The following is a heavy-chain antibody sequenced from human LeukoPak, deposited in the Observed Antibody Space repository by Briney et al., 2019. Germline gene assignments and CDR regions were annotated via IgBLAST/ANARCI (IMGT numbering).Heavy chain of an antibody. D-gene: IGHD6-19*01. CDR3: ADSPAVAGYYYYYYMDV. V-gene: IGHV4-38-2*02. CDR1: GYSISSGYY. Sequence: SETLSLTCTVSGYSISSGYYWGWIRQPPGKGLEWIGSIYYSGSTYYNPSLKSRVTISVDTSKNQFSLKLSSVTAADTAVYYCADSPAVAGYYYYYYMDVWGKGTTVTVSS. CDR2: IYYSGST. J-gene: IGHJ6*03.